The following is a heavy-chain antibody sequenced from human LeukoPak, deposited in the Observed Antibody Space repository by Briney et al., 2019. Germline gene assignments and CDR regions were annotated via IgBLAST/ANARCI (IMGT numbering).Heavy chain of an antibody. CDR2: IYYSGST. J-gene: IGHJ4*02. CDR1: GGSISSSSYY. D-gene: IGHD3-10*01. Sequence: SETLSLTCTVSGGSISSSSYYWGWIRQPPGKGLEWFGSIYYSGSTYYNPSLKSRVTISVDTSKNQFSLKLSSVTAADTAVYYCARDVSTMVRGRLLRPDYWGQGTLVTVSS. V-gene: IGHV4-39*07. CDR3: ARDVSTMVRGRLLRPDY.